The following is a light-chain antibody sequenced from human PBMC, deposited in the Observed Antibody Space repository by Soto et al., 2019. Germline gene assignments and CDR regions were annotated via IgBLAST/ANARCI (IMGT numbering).Light chain of an antibody. Sequence: EIVLTQSPGTLSLSPGERATLSCRASQSVSNNYLAWHQQRPGQAPRLLIYGASNRATGIPDRFSGSGSGTDFTLTISRLEPEEFAVDDCQQYGSSGTFGQGTKVDI. CDR2: GAS. J-gene: IGKJ1*01. CDR3: QQYGSSGT. V-gene: IGKV3-20*01. CDR1: QSVSNNY.